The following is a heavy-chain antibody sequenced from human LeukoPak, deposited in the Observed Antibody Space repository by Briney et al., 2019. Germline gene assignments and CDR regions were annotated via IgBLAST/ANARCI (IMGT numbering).Heavy chain of an antibody. J-gene: IGHJ4*02. Sequence: GGSLRLSCAASGFNFSSYSMNWVRQAPGKGLEWVSYISSSSSTIYYADSVKGRFTISRDNAKNSLYLQMNSLRDEDTAVYYCARASRLGPVIFDYWGQGTLVTVSS. CDR3: ARASRLGPVIFDY. CDR2: ISSSSSTI. D-gene: IGHD2/OR15-2a*01. CDR1: GFNFSSYS. V-gene: IGHV3-48*02.